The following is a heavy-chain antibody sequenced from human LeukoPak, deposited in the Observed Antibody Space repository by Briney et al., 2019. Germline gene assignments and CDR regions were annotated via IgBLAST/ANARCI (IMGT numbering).Heavy chain of an antibody. CDR1: GGSISSSSYY. J-gene: IGHJ4*02. D-gene: IGHD3-10*01. CDR2: IYYCGST. CDR3: ARGKVRGVMDY. Sequence: SETLSLTCTVSGGSISSSSYYWGWIRQPPGKGLEWIGSIYYCGSTYYNPSLKSRVTISVDTSKNQFSLKLSSVTAADTAVYYCARGKVRGVMDYWGQGTLVTVSS. V-gene: IGHV4-39*07.